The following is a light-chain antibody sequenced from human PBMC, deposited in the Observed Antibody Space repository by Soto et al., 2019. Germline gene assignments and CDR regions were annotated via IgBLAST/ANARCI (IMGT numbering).Light chain of an antibody. CDR1: SSDVGGYNS. CDR2: EVN. CDR3: SSYADSNNLV. V-gene: IGLV2-8*01. J-gene: IGLJ3*02. Sequence: QSALTQPPSASGSPGQSVTISCAGTSSDVGGYNSVSWYQQHPGKAPKLMIYEVNKRPSGVADRFSGSKSGNTASLTVSGLQAEDEADYYCSSYADSNNLVFGGGTKLTVL.